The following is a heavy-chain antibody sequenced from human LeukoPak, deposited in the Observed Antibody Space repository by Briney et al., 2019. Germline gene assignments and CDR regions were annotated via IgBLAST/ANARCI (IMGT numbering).Heavy chain of an antibody. J-gene: IGHJ4*02. CDR1: GFTFSSYW. D-gene: IGHD5-18*01. CDR3: ATEGALGKYSLFDY. Sequence: PGVSLRLSCAASGFTFSSYWMHWVRQAPGKGLVWVTRISSDGSSTIYADSVKGRFTISRDNAKNTLYRQMNSLRAEDTAVYYCATEGALGKYSLFDYWGQGTLVTVSS. V-gene: IGHV3-74*01. CDR2: ISSDGSST.